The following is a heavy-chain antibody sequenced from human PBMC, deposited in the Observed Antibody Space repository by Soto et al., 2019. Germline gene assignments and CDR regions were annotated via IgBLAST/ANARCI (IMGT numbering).Heavy chain of an antibody. Sequence: QVQLQESGPGLVKPSQTLSLTCTVSGGSVRRGNYYWSWIRQFPGKGLEWIGYISNSGRTHYNPSLMSRITILVDTSKNQFFLELRYVTAADTALYYCARADYATGSYYPDYRGQGTLVTVSS. CDR3: ARADYATGSYYPDY. CDR1: GGSVRRGNYY. J-gene: IGHJ4*02. V-gene: IGHV4-31*03. CDR2: ISNSGRT. D-gene: IGHD3-10*01.